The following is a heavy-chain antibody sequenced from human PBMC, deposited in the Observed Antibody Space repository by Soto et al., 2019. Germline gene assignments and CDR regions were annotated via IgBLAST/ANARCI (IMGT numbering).Heavy chain of an antibody. CDR2: ISGSGGST. J-gene: IGHJ4*02. V-gene: IGHV3-23*01. D-gene: IGHD3-10*02. CDR1: GFTFSSYA. Sequence: PGRSLRLSCAASGFTFSSYAMSWFRQAPGKGLEWVSAISGSGGSTYYADSVKGRFTISRDNSKNTLYLQMNSLRAEDTAVYYCAKDTVFGSDSYWGQGDVVTDSA. CDR3: AKDTVFGSDSY.